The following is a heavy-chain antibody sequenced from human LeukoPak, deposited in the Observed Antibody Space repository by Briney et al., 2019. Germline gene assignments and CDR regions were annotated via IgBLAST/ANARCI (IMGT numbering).Heavy chain of an antibody. V-gene: IGHV4-34*01. CDR2: INHSGSA. Sequence: PSETLSLTCAVYGVSFSGYYWSWIRQPPGKGLEWIGEINHSGSANYNPSLKSRVTISVDTSKNQFSLKLSSVTAADTAVYYCARNYYGSGREVDYWGQGTLVTVSS. D-gene: IGHD3-10*01. J-gene: IGHJ4*02. CDR3: ARNYYGSGREVDY. CDR1: GVSFSGYY.